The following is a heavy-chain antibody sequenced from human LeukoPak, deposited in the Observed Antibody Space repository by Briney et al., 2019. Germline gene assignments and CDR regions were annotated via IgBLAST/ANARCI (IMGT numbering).Heavy chain of an antibody. V-gene: IGHV4-39*01. CDR3: ASLRERSYYARGFDY. Sequence: SETLSLTCTVSSGSISSSSYYWGWIRQPPGKGLEWIGSIYYSGSTYYIPSLKSRVTISVDTSKNQFSLKLSSVTAADTAVYYCASLRERSYYARGFDYWGQGTLVTVSS. D-gene: IGHD1-26*01. J-gene: IGHJ4*02. CDR2: IYYSGST. CDR1: SGSISSSSYY.